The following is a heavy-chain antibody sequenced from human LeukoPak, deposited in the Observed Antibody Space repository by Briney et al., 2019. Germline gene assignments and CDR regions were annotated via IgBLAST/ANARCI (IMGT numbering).Heavy chain of an antibody. CDR2: ISSSSSYI. V-gene: IGHV3-21*01. Sequence: GGSLRLSCAASGFTFSSYSMNWVRQAPGKGLEWVSSISSSSSYIYYADSVKGRFTISRDNAKNSLYLQMNSLRAEDTAVYYCARDGDTILTRGYYYYMDVWGKGTTVTVSS. D-gene: IGHD3-3*01. CDR3: ARDGDTILTRGYYYYMDV. J-gene: IGHJ6*03. CDR1: GFTFSSYS.